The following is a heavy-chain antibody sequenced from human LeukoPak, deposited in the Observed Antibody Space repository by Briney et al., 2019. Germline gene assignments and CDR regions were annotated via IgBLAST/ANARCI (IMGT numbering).Heavy chain of an antibody. CDR1: GFPFSDYY. CDR3: ARGGNTIFGVLYGMDV. J-gene: IGHJ6*02. Sequence: GGSLRLSCAASGFPFSDYYMSWTRQAPGKGLEWVAYIDSSGSTIYYADSVEGRFTISRDNAKNSLYLEMNSLRAEDTAVYYCARGGNTIFGVLYGMDVWGQGTTVTVSS. D-gene: IGHD3-3*01. CDR2: IDSSGSTI. V-gene: IGHV3-11*01.